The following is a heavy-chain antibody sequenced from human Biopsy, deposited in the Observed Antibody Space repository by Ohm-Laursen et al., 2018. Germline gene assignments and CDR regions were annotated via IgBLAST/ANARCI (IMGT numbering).Heavy chain of an antibody. CDR3: ASDLNGDPSAFDY. D-gene: IGHD4-17*01. CDR2: IDSSAAST. Sequence: SLRLSCAASGFTFSSHAMNWVRQAPGKGLDWVSSIDSSAASTFYADSVKGRFTISRDNSKNTLFLQMNSLRAADTAIYYCASDLNGDPSAFDYWGQGTPVTVSS. CDR1: GFTFSSHA. V-gene: IGHV3-23*01. J-gene: IGHJ4*02.